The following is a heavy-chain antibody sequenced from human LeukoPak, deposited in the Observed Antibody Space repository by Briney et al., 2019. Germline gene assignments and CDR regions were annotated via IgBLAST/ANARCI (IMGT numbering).Heavy chain of an antibody. CDR3: ARDHEGALDY. Sequence: GGSLRLSCGASGFTFDDYAMNWVRQAPGKGLEWVSGINWNGGSTYYRDSVKGRFTISRDNAKNSLYLQMNSLRAEDTAVYYCARDHEGALDYWGQGTLVTVSS. V-gene: IGHV3-20*04. J-gene: IGHJ4*02. CDR2: INWNGGST. CDR1: GFTFDDYA. D-gene: IGHD1-26*01.